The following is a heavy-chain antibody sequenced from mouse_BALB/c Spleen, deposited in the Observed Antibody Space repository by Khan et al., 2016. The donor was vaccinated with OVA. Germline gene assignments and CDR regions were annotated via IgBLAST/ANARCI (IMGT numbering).Heavy chain of an antibody. Sequence: VQLQQSGAELVRPGASVKLSCKTSGYIFTNYWIHWVKQRSGQGLEWIARIYPGTDNSYYNEKLTDRATLTADKSSSTAYMQLGSLKSEDSAVYFCAREEALYYCEYWGQGTTLTVSS. D-gene: IGHD3-2*02. CDR2: IYPGTDNS. CDR3: AREEALYYCEY. CDR1: GYIFTNYW. V-gene: IGHV1-76*01. J-gene: IGHJ2*01.